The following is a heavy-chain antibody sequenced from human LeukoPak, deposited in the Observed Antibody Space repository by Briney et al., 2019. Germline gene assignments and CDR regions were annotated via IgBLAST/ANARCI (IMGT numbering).Heavy chain of an antibody. CDR3: ARDRPNGDYSFDY. Sequence: GGSLRLSCAASEFTFSSYGMHWVRQAPGKGLEWVAVISSDGSNKYYADSAKGRFTISRDNSKNTLYLQMNSLRAEDTAVYYCARDRPNGDYSFDYWGQGTLVTVSS. D-gene: IGHD4-17*01. V-gene: IGHV3-30*03. J-gene: IGHJ4*02. CDR1: EFTFSSYG. CDR2: ISSDGSNK.